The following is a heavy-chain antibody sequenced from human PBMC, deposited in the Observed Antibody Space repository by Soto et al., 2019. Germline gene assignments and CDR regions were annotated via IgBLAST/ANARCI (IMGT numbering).Heavy chain of an antibody. Sequence: QVQLVQSGAEVKKPGASVKVSCKASGYTFTSYGISWVRQAPGQGLEWMGRISAYNGNTNYAQKLQARVTMTTDTSTSREYMELRSLRSDDTAVYYCARVVGARGHWFYPWGQGTRVTVSS. CDR2: ISAYNGNT. J-gene: IGHJ5*02. D-gene: IGHD2-15*01. V-gene: IGHV1-18*01. CDR1: GYTFTSYG. CDR3: ARVVGARGHWFYP.